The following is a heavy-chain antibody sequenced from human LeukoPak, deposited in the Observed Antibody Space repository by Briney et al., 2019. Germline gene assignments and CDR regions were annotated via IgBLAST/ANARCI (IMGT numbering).Heavy chain of an antibody. J-gene: IGHJ4*02. CDR2: ISSSSSSYI. CDR1: GFTFSSYS. CDR3: ARDEATGGAVAGPYFDF. D-gene: IGHD6-19*01. Sequence: PGGSLRLSCAASGFTFSSYSMNWVRQAPGKGLEWVSSISSSSSSYIYYADSVKGRFTISRDNAKNSLYLQMNSLRAEDTAVYYCARDEATGGAVAGPYFDFWGQGTLVTVSS. V-gene: IGHV3-21*01.